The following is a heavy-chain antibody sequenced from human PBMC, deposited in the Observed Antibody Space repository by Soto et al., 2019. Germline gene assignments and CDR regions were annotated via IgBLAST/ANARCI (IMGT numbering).Heavy chain of an antibody. V-gene: IGHV1-2*02. CDR3: ASGAPEGMATILYSFDY. D-gene: IGHD5-12*01. Sequence: ASVKVSCKASGYTFTDYYMHWVRQAPGQGLEWMGWVNPNSGGTNYAQKFQGRVTMNRDTSISTAYMELKRLRSDATAVYSCASGAPEGMATILYSFDYWDQGTLVTVSS. J-gene: IGHJ4*02. CDR2: VNPNSGGT. CDR1: GYTFTDYY.